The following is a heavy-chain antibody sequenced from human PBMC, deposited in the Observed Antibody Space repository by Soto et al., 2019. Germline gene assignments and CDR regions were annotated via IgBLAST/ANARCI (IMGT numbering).Heavy chain of an antibody. Sequence: GASVKVSCKASGFTFTTYAVQWVRQTRGQRLEWIGWIVAGSGDTDYAQKFQERVTITRDMSTSTVYMELSSLRSEDTAVYYCAATPSESSTWTYYYYYNGMDVWGQGTTVTVSS. J-gene: IGHJ6*02. V-gene: IGHV1-58*01. CDR3: AATPSESSTWTYYYYYNGMDV. CDR2: IVAGSGDT. D-gene: IGHD6-13*01. CDR1: GFTFTTYA.